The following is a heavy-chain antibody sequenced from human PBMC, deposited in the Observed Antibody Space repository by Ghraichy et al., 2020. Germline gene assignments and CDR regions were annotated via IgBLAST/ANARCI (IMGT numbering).Heavy chain of an antibody. V-gene: IGHV4-34*01. D-gene: IGHD1-26*01. CDR1: GGSFSGYY. CDR3: ARGLAGGITLLDY. J-gene: IGHJ4*02. CDR2: INHSGST. Sequence: SETLSLTCAAYGGSFSGYYWSWIRQPPGKGLEWIGEINHSGSTNYNPSLKSRVTISVDTSKNQFSLKLSSVTAADTAMYYCARGLAGGITLLDYWGQGTLVTVSS.